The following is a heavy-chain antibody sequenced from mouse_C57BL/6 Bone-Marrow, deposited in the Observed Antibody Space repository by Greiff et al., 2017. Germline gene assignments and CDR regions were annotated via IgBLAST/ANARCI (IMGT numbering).Heavy chain of an antibody. V-gene: IGHV1-55*01. CDR1: GYTFTSCW. Sequence: VKLQQPGAELVKPGASVKMSCKASGYTFTSCWITWVKQRPGQGLEWIGDIYPGSGSTNYNEKFKSKATLTVDTSSSTAYMQLSSLTSEDSAVYYCARGKAFYAMDYWCQGTAVTVSS. CDR3: ARGKAFYAMDY. J-gene: IGHJ4*01. CDR2: IYPGSGST.